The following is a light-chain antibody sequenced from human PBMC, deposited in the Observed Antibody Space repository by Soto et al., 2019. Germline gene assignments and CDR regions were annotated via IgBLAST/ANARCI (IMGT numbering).Light chain of an antibody. CDR3: CSYTGNSVV. J-gene: IGLJ2*01. V-gene: IGLV2-14*03. CDR2: DVS. CDR1: SSDVGGYNY. Sequence: QSVLTQPASVSGSPGQSITISCTGTSSDVGGYNYVSWYQHHPGKAPKLLISDVSNRPSGVSNRFSGSKSGNTASLTISGLQAEDEADYYCCSYTGNSVVFGGGTKLTVL.